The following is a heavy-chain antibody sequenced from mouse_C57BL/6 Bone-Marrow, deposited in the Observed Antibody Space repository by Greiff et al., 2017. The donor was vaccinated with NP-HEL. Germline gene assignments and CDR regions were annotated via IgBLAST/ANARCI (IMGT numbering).Heavy chain of an antibody. CDR2: ISDGGSYT. J-gene: IGHJ2*01. D-gene: IGHD2-4*01. CDR3: ARDRDYDVPYFDY. V-gene: IGHV5-4*01. CDR1: GFTFSSYA. Sequence: EVKLQESGGGLVKPGGSLKLSCAASGFTFSSYAMSWVRQTPEKRLEWVATISDGGSYTYYPDNVKGRFTISRDNAKNNLYLQMSHLKSEDTAMYYCARDRDYDVPYFDYWGQGTTLTVSS.